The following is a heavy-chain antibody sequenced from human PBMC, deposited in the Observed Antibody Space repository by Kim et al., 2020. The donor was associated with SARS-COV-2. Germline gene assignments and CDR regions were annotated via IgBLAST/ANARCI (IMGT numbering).Heavy chain of an antibody. CDR3: VREVGPYCSGESCYSFDH. D-gene: IGHD2-15*01. CDR2: INPSGGTT. V-gene: IGHV1-46*01. CDR1: GYSFSSYY. J-gene: IGHJ5*02. Sequence: ASVKVSCKTSGYSFSSYYLHWVRQAPGQGLEWMGIINPSGGTTTYAQKFQGRVIMTRDTSTGTVYMELSTLRSEDTALYYCVREVGPYCSGESCYSFDHWGQGTLITVSS.